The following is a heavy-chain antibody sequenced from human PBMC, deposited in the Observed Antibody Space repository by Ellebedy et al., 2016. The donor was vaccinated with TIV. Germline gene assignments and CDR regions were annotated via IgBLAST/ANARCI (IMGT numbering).Heavy chain of an antibody. CDR1: GYTFTSYD. D-gene: IGHD3-22*01. CDR3: ARVSFGSYDYYDSSGYYSYYFDY. J-gene: IGHJ4*02. V-gene: IGHV1-8*01. Sequence: AASVKVSCKASGYTFTSYDINWVRQATGQGLEWMGWMNPNSDNSDYAPKFEGRLTMTRDTSISTAYMELSSLRSEDTAVYYCARVSFGSYDYYDSSGYYSYYFDYWGQGTLVTVSS. CDR2: MNPNSDNS.